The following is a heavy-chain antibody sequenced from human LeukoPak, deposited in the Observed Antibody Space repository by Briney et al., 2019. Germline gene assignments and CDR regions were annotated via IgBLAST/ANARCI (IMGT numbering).Heavy chain of an antibody. CDR1: GGYISIYY. CDR3: ARYRRYCSTTICYYYFDY. V-gene: IGHV4-59*12. J-gene: IGHJ4*02. Sequence: SETLSLTCSVPGGYISIYYWSWIRQPPGKGLAWIEEIYHSGSTNYNPSLKSRVTISVDKSKNQFSLNLSSVTAADTAVYYCARYRRYCSTTICYYYFDYWGQGTLVTVSS. D-gene: IGHD2-2*01. CDR2: IYHSGST.